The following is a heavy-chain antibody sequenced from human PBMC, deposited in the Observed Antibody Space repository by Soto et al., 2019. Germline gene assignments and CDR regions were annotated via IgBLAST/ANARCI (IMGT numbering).Heavy chain of an antibody. V-gene: IGHV3-15*07. CDR3: TTDAGSSGYYYVSVGIDY. J-gene: IGHJ4*02. D-gene: IGHD3-22*01. Sequence: GGSLRLSCAASGFTFSNAWMNWVRQAPGKGLEWVGRIKSKTDGGTTDYAAPVKGRFTISRDDSKNTLYLQMNSLKTEDTAVYYCTTDAGSSGYYYVSVGIDYWGQGTLVTVSS. CDR2: IKSKTDGGTT. CDR1: GFTFSNAW.